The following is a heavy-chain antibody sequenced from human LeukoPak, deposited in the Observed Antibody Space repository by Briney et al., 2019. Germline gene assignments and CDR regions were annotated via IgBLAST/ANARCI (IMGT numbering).Heavy chain of an antibody. D-gene: IGHD3-3*01. V-gene: IGHV1-18*01. J-gene: IGHJ4*02. CDR1: GYTFTSYG. CDR2: ISAYNGNT. CDR3: ARDGYYDFWSGSLTYFDY. Sequence: ASVRVSCKASGYTFTSYGISWVRQAPGQGLEWMGWISAYNGNTNYAQKLQGRVTMTTDTSTSTDYMELRSLRSDDTAVHYCARDGYYDFWSGSLTYFDYWGQGTLVTVSS.